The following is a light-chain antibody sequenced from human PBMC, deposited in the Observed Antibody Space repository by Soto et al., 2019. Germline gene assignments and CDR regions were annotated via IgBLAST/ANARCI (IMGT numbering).Light chain of an antibody. J-gene: IGKJ4*01. CDR2: WAS. Sequence: IVMTQSPDSLAVSLGERATINCKSSQSLLYSSNNKNYLAWFQHKPGQPPKLLLYWASTRESGVPDRFSGSGSGTDFTLTISILQAEDVAVYYCQQYYSNPELTFGGGTKVDIK. CDR1: QSLLYSSNNKNY. CDR3: QQYYSNPELT. V-gene: IGKV4-1*01.